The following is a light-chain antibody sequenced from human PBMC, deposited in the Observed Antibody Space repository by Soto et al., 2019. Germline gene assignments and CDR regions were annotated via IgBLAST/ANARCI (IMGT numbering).Light chain of an antibody. V-gene: IGKV1-5*03. CDR1: QSISSW. J-gene: IGKJ2*01. Sequence: DIQMTQSPSTLSASVGDRVTITCRASQSISSWLAWYQQKPGKAPNLLIYKASSLETGVPSRFSGSGSGTDFTLTISSLQPDDFATYYCQQYNSYPYTFGQGTKLEIK. CDR3: QQYNSYPYT. CDR2: KAS.